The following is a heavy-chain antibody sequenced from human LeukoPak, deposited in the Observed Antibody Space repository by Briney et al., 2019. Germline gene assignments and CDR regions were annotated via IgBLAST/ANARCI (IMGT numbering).Heavy chain of an antibody. CDR1: GGSISSSNW. CDR2: IYHSGST. V-gene: IGHV4-4*02. J-gene: IGHJ1*01. D-gene: IGHD2-15*01. Sequence: SGTLSLTCAVSGGSISSSNWWSWVRQPPGKGLEWIGEIYHSGSTNYNPSLKSRVTISVDKSKNQFSLKLSSVTAADTAVYYCAREDYCSGGSCYSGYFQHWGQGTLVTVSS. CDR3: AREDYCSGGSCYSGYFQH.